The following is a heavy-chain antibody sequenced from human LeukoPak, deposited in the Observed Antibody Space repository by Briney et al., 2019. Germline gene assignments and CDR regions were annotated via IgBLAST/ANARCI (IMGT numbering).Heavy chain of an antibody. CDR2: ISGSGGIT. J-gene: IGHJ6*03. V-gene: IGHV3-23*01. D-gene: IGHD3-3*01. CDR3: AEDVEGLPYYYIDV. Sequence: GGSLRLSCAASGFTFSSYAMSWVRQAPGKGLEWVSPISGSGGITYYADSAKGRFTISRDNSKNSLYLQMNSLRAEDTAVYYFAEDVEGLPYYYIDVSGEGTTVTLSS. CDR1: GFTFSSYA.